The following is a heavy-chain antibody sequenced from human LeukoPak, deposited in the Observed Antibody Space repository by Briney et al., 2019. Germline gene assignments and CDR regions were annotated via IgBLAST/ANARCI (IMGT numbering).Heavy chain of an antibody. V-gene: IGHV3-21*01. J-gene: IGHJ4*02. Sequence: GEPLRLSCAASGFIFSTYSMNWVRQAPGKGLEWVSSISSSSSYKYYADSVKGRFTISRDNAKNSLYLQMNSLRAEDTAVYYCARETTTIFGMVPYYFDYWGQGTLVTVSS. CDR2: ISSSSSYK. CDR3: ARETTTIFGMVPYYFDY. D-gene: IGHD3-3*01. CDR1: GFIFSTYS.